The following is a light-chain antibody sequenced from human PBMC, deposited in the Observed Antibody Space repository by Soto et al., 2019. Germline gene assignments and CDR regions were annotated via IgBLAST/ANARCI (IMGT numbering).Light chain of an antibody. Sequence: EVVLTQSPVTLSLSPGERATLSCRASQSFRGLLAWYQQKPGQAPRLLIYDAYNRATGIPPRSSGSGSGKYSPFTPSRRQLENLRFIYGQRRAAWPTTSGEGT. J-gene: IGKJ1*01. CDR3: QRRAAWPTT. V-gene: IGKV3-11*01. CDR2: DAY. CDR1: QSFRGL.